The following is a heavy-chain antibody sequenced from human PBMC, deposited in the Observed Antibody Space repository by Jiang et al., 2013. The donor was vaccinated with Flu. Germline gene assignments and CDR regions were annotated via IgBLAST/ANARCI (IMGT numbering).Heavy chain of an antibody. D-gene: IGHD4-17*01. J-gene: IGHJ4*02. V-gene: IGHV4-34*01. Sequence: ETLSLTCAVYGGSFSGYYWSWIRQPPGKGLEWIGEINHSGSTNYNPSLKSRVTISVDTSKNQFSLKLSSVTAADAAVYYCARGGYGDYEVSYWGQGTLVTVSS. CDR2: INHSGST. CDR3: ARGGYGDYEVSY. CDR1: GGSFSGYY.